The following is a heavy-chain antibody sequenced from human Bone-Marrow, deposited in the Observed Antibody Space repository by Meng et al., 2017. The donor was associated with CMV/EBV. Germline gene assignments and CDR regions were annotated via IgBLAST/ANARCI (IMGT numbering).Heavy chain of an antibody. V-gene: IGHV3-21*01. CDR3: ARSRYNWNDEADAFDI. J-gene: IGHJ3*02. CDR1: GFTFSSYA. CDR2: ISSSSTYI. Sequence: GESLKISCAASGFTFSSYAMHWVRQAPGKGLEWVSSISSSSTYIYYADSVKGRFTISRDNAKNSLFLQMNSLRAEDTAVYYCARSRYNWNDEADAFDIWGQGTMVTVSS. D-gene: IGHD1-1*01.